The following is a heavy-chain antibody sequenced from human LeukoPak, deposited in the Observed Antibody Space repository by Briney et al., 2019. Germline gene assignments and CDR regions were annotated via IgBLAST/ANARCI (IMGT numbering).Heavy chain of an antibody. CDR1: RYTFTGYY. D-gene: IGHD3-10*01. Sequence: ASVKVSYKASRYTFTGYYMHWVRQAPGQGLEWMGWIHPNSGRTNYAQKFQGGVTMTRDTSISTAYMELSRLRSDDTAVYYCARLMGFGRTTPIDYWGQGTLVTVSS. J-gene: IGHJ4*02. CDR3: ARLMGFGRTTPIDY. CDR2: IHPNSGRT. V-gene: IGHV1-2*02.